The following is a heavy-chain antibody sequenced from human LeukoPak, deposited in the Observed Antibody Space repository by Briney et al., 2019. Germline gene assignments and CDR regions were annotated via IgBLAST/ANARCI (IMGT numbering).Heavy chain of an antibody. J-gene: IGHJ6*02. V-gene: IGHV3-23*01. CDR3: ARDLDTAMDRYYYYYYGMDV. CDR2: ISGSGDST. CDR1: GLTFNNYA. Sequence: GGSLRLSCVASGLTFNNYAMTWVRQAPGEGLVWVSAISGSGDSTYYTESVKGRFTISRDNSKNTLYLQMNSLRAEDTAVYYCARDLDTAMDRYYYYYYGMDVWGQGTTVTVSS. D-gene: IGHD5-18*01.